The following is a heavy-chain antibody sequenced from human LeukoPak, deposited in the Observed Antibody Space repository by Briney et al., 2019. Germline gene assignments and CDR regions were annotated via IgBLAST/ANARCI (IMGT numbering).Heavy chain of an antibody. J-gene: IGHJ4*02. Sequence: PGGSLRLSCAVSGFTVSINYMSWVRQAPGKGLEWVSVMYSGGSTYYADSVKGRFTISRHNSKNTLYLEINSLRPDDTAVYYCARGGGDYNPFDYWGQGTLVTVSS. CDR3: ARGGGDYNPFDY. CDR2: MYSGGST. D-gene: IGHD4-17*01. CDR1: GFTVSINY. V-gene: IGHV3-53*04.